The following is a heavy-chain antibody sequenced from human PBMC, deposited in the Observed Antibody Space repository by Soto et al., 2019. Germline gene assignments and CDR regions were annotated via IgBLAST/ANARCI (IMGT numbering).Heavy chain of an antibody. V-gene: IGHV3-11*01. J-gene: IGHJ4*02. CDR2: ISSDGATT. CDR3: ARDSGHWSGFFQTFDY. Sequence: QAQLVESGGGLVKPGGSLRLSCVVSGFTFSDFHMTWIRQTPGKRLEWLAYISSDGATTFYADSVKGRFIISRDNDNNSLFLQMNTLRAEDTAEYYCARDSGHWSGFFQTFDYWGQGSLVTVSS. CDR1: GFTFSDFH. D-gene: IGHD3-3*01.